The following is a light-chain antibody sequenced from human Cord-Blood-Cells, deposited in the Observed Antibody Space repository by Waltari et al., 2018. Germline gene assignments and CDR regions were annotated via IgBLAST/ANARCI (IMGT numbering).Light chain of an antibody. CDR1: PSVSSY. J-gene: IGKJ3*01. Sequence: EIVLIQSPATLSLSPGERATLSYRTSPSVSSYLAWYQQKPGQAPRLLIYDASNMATGIPARFSGSGSGTDFTLTISSLEPEDFAVYYCQQRSNWPPVTFGPGTKVDIK. V-gene: IGKV3-11*01. CDR3: QQRSNWPPVT. CDR2: DAS.